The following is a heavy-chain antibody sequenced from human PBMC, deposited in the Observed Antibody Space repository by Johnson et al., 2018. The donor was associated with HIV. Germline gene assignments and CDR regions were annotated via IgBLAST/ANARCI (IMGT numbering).Heavy chain of an antibody. Sequence: QVQLVESGGGLIQPGGSLRLSCAASGFTFSSYGMHWVRQAPGKGLEWVAVISYDGSNKYYADSVKGRFTISRDNAKNSLYLQMNSLRAEDTAVYYCATPPNHYYDSSGYAFDIWGQGTMVTVSS. V-gene: IGHV3-30*03. D-gene: IGHD3-22*01. CDR1: GFTFSSYG. J-gene: IGHJ3*02. CDR2: ISYDGSNK. CDR3: ATPPNHYYDSSGYAFDI.